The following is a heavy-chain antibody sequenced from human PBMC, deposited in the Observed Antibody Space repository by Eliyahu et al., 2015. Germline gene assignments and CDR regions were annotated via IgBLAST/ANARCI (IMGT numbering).Heavy chain of an antibody. CDR1: GGSFSGYY. V-gene: IGHV4-34*01. CDR2: INHSGST. J-gene: IGHJ3*02. D-gene: IGHD4-17*01. CDR3: ARTTVTLPGPAFDI. Sequence: QVQLQQWGAGLLKPSETLSLTCAVYGGSFSGYYWSWIRQPPGKGLEWIGEINHSGSTNYNPSLKSRVTISVDTSKNQFSLKLSSVTAADTAVYYCARTTVTLPGPAFDIWGQGTMVTVSS.